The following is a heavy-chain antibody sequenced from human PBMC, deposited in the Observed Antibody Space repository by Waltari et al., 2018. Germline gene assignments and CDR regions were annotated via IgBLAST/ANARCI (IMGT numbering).Heavy chain of an antibody. D-gene: IGHD1-26*01. V-gene: IGHV4-39*07. CDR2: IYYSGST. CDR3: ARESSGSFDY. Sequence: QLQLQESGPGLVKPSETLSLTCPVSGGSISSSSYYWGWIRQPPGKGLEWIGSIYYSGSTYYNPSLKSRVTISVDTSKNQFSLKLSSVTAADTAVYYCARESSGSFDYWGQGTLVTVTS. J-gene: IGHJ4*02. CDR1: GGSISSSSYY.